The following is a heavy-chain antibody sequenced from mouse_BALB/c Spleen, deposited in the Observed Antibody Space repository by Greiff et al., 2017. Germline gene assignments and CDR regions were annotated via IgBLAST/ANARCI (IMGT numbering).Heavy chain of an antibody. J-gene: IGHJ4*01. CDR2: IDPANGNT. Sequence: EVQRVESGAELVKPGASVKLSCTASGFNIKDTYMHWVKQRPEQGLEWIGRIDPANGNTKYDPKFQGKATITADTSSNTAYLQLSSLTSEDTAVYYCAIYYRYDYAMDYWGQGTSVTVSS. D-gene: IGHD2-14*01. CDR3: AIYYRYDYAMDY. V-gene: IGHV14-3*02. CDR1: GFNIKDTY.